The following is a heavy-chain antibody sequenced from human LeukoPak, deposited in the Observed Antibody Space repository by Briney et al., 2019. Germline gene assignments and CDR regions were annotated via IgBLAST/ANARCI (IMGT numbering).Heavy chain of an antibody. CDR2: IIPILGIA. V-gene: IGHV1-69*04. CDR1: GGTFSSYA. Sequence: ASVKVSCKASGGTFSSYAISWVRQAPGQGLEWMGRIIPILGIANYAQKFQGRVTITADKSTSTAYMELSSLRSEDTAVYYCARDLVMTTVPQESYYYGMDVWGQGTTVTVSS. CDR3: ARDLVMTTVPQESYYYGMDV. J-gene: IGHJ6*02. D-gene: IGHD4-17*01.